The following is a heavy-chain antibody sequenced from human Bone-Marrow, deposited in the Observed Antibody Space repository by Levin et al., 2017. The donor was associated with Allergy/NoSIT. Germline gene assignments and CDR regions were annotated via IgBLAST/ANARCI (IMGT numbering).Heavy chain of an antibody. CDR3: ASPTGDFWSGYHF. Sequence: GASVKVSCRVAGDSISELPIHWVRQAPGIGLEWMGGFDPEEAETKYSEKFQDRVTMTDDTSTDTAYLELHGLKSDDTAVYYCASPTGDFWSGYHFWGQGTLVTVSS. CDR2: FDPEEAET. D-gene: IGHD3-3*01. J-gene: IGHJ4*02. CDR1: GDSISELP. V-gene: IGHV1-24*01.